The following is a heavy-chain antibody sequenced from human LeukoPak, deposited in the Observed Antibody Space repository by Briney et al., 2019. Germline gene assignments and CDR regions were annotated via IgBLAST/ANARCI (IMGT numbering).Heavy chain of an antibody. V-gene: IGHV4-4*07. J-gene: IGHJ4*02. CDR3: ARGLRGVTDY. Sequence: PSETLSLTCTVSGGSISSYYWSWIRQPAGKGLEWIGRVYTSGSANYNPSLKSRVTMSVDTSKSQFSLKLRSVTAADTAVYYCARGLRGVTDYWGQGTLVTVSS. D-gene: IGHD2-21*02. CDR1: GGSISSYY. CDR2: VYTSGSA.